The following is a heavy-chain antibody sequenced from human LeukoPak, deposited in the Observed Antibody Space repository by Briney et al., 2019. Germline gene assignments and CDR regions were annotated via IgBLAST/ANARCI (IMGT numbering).Heavy chain of an antibody. V-gene: IGHV3-30-3*01. CDR1: GFIFSSYA. CDR2: ISYDGSNK. Sequence: GGSLRLSCAASGFIFSSYAMHWVRQAPGKGLEWVAVISYDGSNKYYADSVKGRFTISRDNSKNTLYLQMNSLRAEDTAVYYCARDSSSSSYYFDYWGQGTLVTVSS. CDR3: ARDSSSSSYYFDY. J-gene: IGHJ4*02. D-gene: IGHD6-6*01.